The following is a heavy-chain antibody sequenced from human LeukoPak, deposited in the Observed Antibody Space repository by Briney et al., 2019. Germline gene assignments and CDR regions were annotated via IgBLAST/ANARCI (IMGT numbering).Heavy chain of an antibody. V-gene: IGHV4-31*03. CDR2: ICYSGTT. J-gene: IGHJ5*02. D-gene: IGHD3-10*01. CDR3: ANYGAGTYRFDP. CDR1: GASISSGGYC. Sequence: SQTLSLTCTVSGASISSGGYCWSWIRQHPGKGLEWIGYICYSGTTYYNPSLKSRVTISVDMSENQFSLKLSSVTAADTAVYYCANYGAGTYRFDPWGQGTLVTVSS.